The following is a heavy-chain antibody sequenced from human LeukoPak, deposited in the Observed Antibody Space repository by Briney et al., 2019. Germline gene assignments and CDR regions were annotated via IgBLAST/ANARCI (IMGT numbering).Heavy chain of an antibody. CDR3: ATDLSGSYAFDI. J-gene: IGHJ3*02. Sequence: ASVKVSCKVSGYTLTELSMHWVRQAPGEGLEWMGGFDPEDGETIYAQKFQGRVTMTEDTSTDTAYMELSSLRSEDTAVYYCATDLSGSYAFDIWGQGTMVTVSS. CDR2: FDPEDGET. V-gene: IGHV1-24*01. CDR1: GYTLTELS. D-gene: IGHD3-10*01.